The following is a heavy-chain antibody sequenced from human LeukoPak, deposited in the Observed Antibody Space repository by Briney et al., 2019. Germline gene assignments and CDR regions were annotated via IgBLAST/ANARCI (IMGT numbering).Heavy chain of an antibody. CDR2: INHSGST. CDR3: ARAFYSNYEGAYYFDY. CDR1: GGSISGYY. Sequence: SETLSLTCTVSGGSISGYYWSWIRQPPGKGLEWIGEINHSGSTNYNPSLKSRVTISVDTSKNQFSLKLSSVTAADTAVYYCARAFYSNYEGAYYFDYWGQGTLVTVSS. D-gene: IGHD4-11*01. J-gene: IGHJ4*02. V-gene: IGHV4-34*01.